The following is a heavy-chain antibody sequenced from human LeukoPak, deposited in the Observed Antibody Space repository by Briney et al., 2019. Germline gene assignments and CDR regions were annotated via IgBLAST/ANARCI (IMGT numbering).Heavy chain of an antibody. CDR2: FDPEDGET. V-gene: IGHV1-24*01. CDR1: GYTLTELS. CDR3: ATPLYYYGSGSRTFDL. J-gene: IGHJ2*01. D-gene: IGHD3-10*01. Sequence: ASVKVSCKVSGYTLTELSMHWVRQAPGKGLEWMGGFDPEDGETIYAQKFQGRVTMTEDTSTDTAYMELSSLRSEDTAVYYCATPLYYYGSGSRTFDLWGRGTLVTVSS.